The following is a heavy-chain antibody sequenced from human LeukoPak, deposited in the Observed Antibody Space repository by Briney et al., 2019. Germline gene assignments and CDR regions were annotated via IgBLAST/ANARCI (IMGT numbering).Heavy chain of an antibody. V-gene: IGHV3-30*18. J-gene: IGHJ4*02. D-gene: IGHD6-13*01. CDR1: GFTFSNYG. CDR3: AKGGSSSWDYFDY. Sequence: PGRSLRLSCAASGFTFSNYGMHWVRQAPGKGLEWVAVISYDGSNEYYADSVKGRFTISRDNSKNTLYLQMNSLRAEDTAVYYCAKGGSSSWDYFDYWGQGTLVTVSS. CDR2: ISYDGSNE.